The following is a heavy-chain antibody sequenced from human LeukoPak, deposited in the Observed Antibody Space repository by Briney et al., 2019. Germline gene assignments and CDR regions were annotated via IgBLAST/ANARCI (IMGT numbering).Heavy chain of an antibody. CDR1: GGSVSSGDYY. D-gene: IGHD1-7*01. CDR2: IYTSGST. J-gene: IGHJ4*02. V-gene: IGHV4-61*02. Sequence: SQTLSLTCTVSGGSVSSGDYYWTWIRQPAGKGLEWIGRIYTSGSTTYSPSLKSRVTISRDTSKNQFSLRLSSVTAADTAVYYCARGGELLNYLGQGTLVSVSS. CDR3: ARGGELLNY.